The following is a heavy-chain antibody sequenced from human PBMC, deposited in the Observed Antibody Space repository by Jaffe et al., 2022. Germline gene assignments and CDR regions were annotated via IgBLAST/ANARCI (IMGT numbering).Heavy chain of an antibody. Sequence: QVQLQESGPGLVKPSETLSLTCAVSGYSISSGYYWGWIRQPPGKGLEWIGSIYHSGSTYYNPSLKSRVTISVDTSKNQFSLKLSSVTAADTAVYYCASPMVSVVTAIARFDYWGQGTLVTVSS. V-gene: IGHV4-38-2*01. CDR1: GYSISSGYY. CDR2: IYHSGST. J-gene: IGHJ4*02. CDR3: ASPMVSVVTAIARFDY. D-gene: IGHD2-21*02.